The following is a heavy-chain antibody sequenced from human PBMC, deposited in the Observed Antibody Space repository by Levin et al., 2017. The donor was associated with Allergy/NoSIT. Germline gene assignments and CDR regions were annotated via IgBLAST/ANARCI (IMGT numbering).Heavy chain of an antibody. Sequence: ASETLSLTCTVSGGSISNYYWNWIRQPPGKGLEYIGYIYYTGSSNYNPSLKSRVTISVDTSKNQFSLKLSSVTAADTAVYYCAREDRRADRGFDIWGQGTMVTVSS. CDR2: IYYTGSS. D-gene: IGHD1-26*01. CDR3: AREDRRADRGFDI. V-gene: IGHV4-59*01. CDR1: GGSISNYY. J-gene: IGHJ3*02.